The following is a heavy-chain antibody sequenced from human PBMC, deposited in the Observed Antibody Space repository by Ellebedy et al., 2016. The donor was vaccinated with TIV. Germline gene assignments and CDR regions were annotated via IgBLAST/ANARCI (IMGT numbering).Heavy chain of an antibody. J-gene: IGHJ3*02. CDR2: IYSSGST. CDR3: ARSHSAGYSSAWTFWAFDM. V-gene: IGHV4-4*07. D-gene: IGHD6-19*01. Sequence: MPSETLSLTCPVSGGSISSYYWSWIRQPAGKGLEWIGRIYSSGSTNYTPTLKSRVTMSVDTSKNQFSLKLTPVTAADTAVYYCARSHSAGYSSAWTFWAFDMWGQGTMVTVSS. CDR1: GGSISSYY.